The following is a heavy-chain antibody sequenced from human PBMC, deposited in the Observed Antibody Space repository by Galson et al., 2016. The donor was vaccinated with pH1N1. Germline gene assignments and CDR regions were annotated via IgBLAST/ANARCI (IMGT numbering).Heavy chain of an antibody. CDR2: IYWNDDK. CDR3: AHTLYGDYVDWFDP. CDR1: GFSLSTNGVG. D-gene: IGHD4-17*01. J-gene: IGHJ5*02. Sequence: PALVKPTQTLTLTCTFSGFSLSTNGVGVGWIRQPPGKALEWLALIYWNDDKRYGPSLKSKLVITKDTSKNQVVLTMTNMDPVDTATYYCAHTLYGDYVDWFDPWGQGTLVTVSS. V-gene: IGHV2-5*01.